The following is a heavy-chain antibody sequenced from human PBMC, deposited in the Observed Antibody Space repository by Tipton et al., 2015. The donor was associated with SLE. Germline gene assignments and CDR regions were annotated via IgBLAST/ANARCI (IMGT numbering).Heavy chain of an antibody. CDR1: GGSISSYY. CDR2: IYYGGST. CDR3: ARWAGPTVNFDY. D-gene: IGHD4-11*01. Sequence: TLSLTCTVSGGSISSYYWSWIRQPPGKGLEWIGYIYYGGSTNYNPSLKSRVTISVDTSKNQFSLKLSSVTAADTAVYYCARWAGPTVNFDYWGQGTLVTVSS. J-gene: IGHJ4*02. V-gene: IGHV4-59*01.